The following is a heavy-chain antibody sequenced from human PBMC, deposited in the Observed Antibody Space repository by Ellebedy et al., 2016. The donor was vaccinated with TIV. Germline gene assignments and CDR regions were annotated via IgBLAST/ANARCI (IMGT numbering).Heavy chain of an antibody. CDR2: IRSSSTTI. D-gene: IGHD3-10*02. J-gene: IGHJ4*02. CDR1: GFSFSSYS. V-gene: IGHV3-48*04. CDR3: ASSRYHYYVGNTIFAY. Sequence: GESLKISCAASGFSFSSYSLNWVRQAPGKGLEWISHIRSSSTTIYYADSVKGRFTISRDNAKNSLYLQMSSLRPEDTAVYYCASSRYHYYVGNTIFAYWGQGTLVTVSS.